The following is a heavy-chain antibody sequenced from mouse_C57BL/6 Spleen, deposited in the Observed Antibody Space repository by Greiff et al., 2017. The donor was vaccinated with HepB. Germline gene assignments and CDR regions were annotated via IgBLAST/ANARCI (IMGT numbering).Heavy chain of an antibody. CDR3: AREGTTGRGY. Sequence: EVKLQQSGPELVKPGASVKISCKASGYTFTDYYMNWVKQSHGKSLEWIGDINPNNGGTSYNQKFKGKATLTVDKSSSTAYMELRSLTSEDSAVYYCAREGTTGRGYWGQGTTLTVSS. CDR1: GYTFTDYY. V-gene: IGHV1-26*01. CDR2: INPNNGGT. D-gene: IGHD1-1*01. J-gene: IGHJ2*01.